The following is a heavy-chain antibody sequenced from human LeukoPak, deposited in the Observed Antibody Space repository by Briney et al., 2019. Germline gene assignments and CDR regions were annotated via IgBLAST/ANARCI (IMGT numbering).Heavy chain of an antibody. Sequence: GGSLRLSCAASGFTVSSNYMTWVRQAPGKGLEWVSAISGSGGSTYYADSVKGRFTISRDNAKNSLYLQMNSLRAEDTAVYYCARDSLRGYSYGYTGDYWGQGTLVTVSS. J-gene: IGHJ4*02. CDR3: ARDSLRGYSYGYTGDY. CDR2: ISGSGGST. D-gene: IGHD5-18*01. CDR1: GFTVSSNY. V-gene: IGHV3-23*01.